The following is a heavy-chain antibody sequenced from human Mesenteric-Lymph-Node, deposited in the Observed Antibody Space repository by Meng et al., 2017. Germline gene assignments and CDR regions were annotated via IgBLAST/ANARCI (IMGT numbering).Heavy chain of an antibody. Sequence: EVQLVESGGGLVKPGGSVRLSGAASGFTFSSYSMNWVRQAPGKGLEWVSSISSSSSYIYYADSVKGRFTISRDNAKNSLYLQMNSLRAEDTAVYYCARNVRLRDGYNSDYWGQGTLVTVSS. CDR2: ISSSSSYI. CDR3: ARNVRLRDGYNSDY. J-gene: IGHJ4*02. V-gene: IGHV3-21*01. CDR1: GFTFSSYS. D-gene: IGHD5-24*01.